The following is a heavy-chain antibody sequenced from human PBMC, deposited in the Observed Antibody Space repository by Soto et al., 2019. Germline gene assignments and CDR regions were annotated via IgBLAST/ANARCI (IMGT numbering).Heavy chain of an antibody. CDR1: GGSISSYY. V-gene: IGHV4-59*08. J-gene: IGHJ6*03. D-gene: IGHD3-3*01. Sequence: PSETLSLTCTVSGGSISSYYWSWIRQPPGKGLEWIGYIYYSGSTNYNPSLKSRVTISVDTSKNQFSLKLSSVTAADTAVYYCARQKYDFWSGPSLVNYYYMDVWGKGTTVTVSS. CDR2: IYYSGST. CDR3: ARQKYDFWSGPSLVNYYYMDV.